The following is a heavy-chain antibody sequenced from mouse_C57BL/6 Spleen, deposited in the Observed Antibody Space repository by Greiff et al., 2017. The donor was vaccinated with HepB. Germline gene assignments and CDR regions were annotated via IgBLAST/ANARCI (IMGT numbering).Heavy chain of an antibody. J-gene: IGHJ3*01. CDR3: ARGGHGSSPWFAY. Sequence: QVQLQHPGAELVRPGSSVKLSCKASGYTFTSYWMHWVKQRPIQGLEWIGNIDPSDSETHYNQKFKDKATLTVDKSSSTAYMQLSSLTSEDSAVYYCARGGHGSSPWFAYWGQGTLVTVSA. D-gene: IGHD1-1*01. V-gene: IGHV1-52*01. CDR2: IDPSDSET. CDR1: GYTFTSYW.